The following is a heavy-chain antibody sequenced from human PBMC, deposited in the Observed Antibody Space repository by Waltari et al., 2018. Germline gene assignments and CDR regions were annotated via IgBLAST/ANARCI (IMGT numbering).Heavy chain of an antibody. CDR3: ARGYFDWLLYSWYFDL. V-gene: IGHV4-61*02. CDR2: IYTSGST. D-gene: IGHD3-9*01. J-gene: IGHJ2*01. Sequence: QVQLQESGPGLVKPSQTLSLTCTVSGGSISSGSYYWSWIRQPAGKGLEWIGRIYTSGSTNSNPSLKSRVTIAVDTSKNQFALKLSSVTAADTAVYYCARGYFDWLLYSWYFDLWGRGTLVTVSS. CDR1: GGSISSGSYY.